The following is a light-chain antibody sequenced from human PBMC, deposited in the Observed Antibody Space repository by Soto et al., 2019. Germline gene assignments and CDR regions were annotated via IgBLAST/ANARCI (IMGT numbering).Light chain of an antibody. CDR3: QQYNSYS. J-gene: IGKJ1*01. CDR2: DAS. Sequence: TPLTQPPSALSATEGDRGTITCRASQGISSYLGWYQQKPGKAPNLLIYDASTLHSGVQSRFSGGGSGTEFTLTISSLQPDDFATYYCQQYNSYSSGQGTKVDI. CDR1: QGISSY. V-gene: IGKV1-9*01.